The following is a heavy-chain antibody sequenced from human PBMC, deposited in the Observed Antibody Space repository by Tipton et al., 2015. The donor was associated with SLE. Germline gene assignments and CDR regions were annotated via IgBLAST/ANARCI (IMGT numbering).Heavy chain of an antibody. D-gene: IGHD1-26*01. V-gene: IGHV3-43D*03. CDR2: ISWDGGST. CDR3: AKEGGPGSYYYYMNV. J-gene: IGHJ6*03. Sequence: SLRLSCAASGFTFDDYAMHWVRQAPGKGLEWVSLISWDGGSTYYADSVKGRFTISRDNSKNSLYLQMNSLRAEDTALYYCAKEGGPGSYYYYMNVWGKGTTVTVSS. CDR1: GFTFDDYA.